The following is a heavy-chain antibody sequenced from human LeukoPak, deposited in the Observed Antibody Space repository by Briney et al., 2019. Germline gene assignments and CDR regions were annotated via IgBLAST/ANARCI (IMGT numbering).Heavy chain of an antibody. V-gene: IGHV1-8*03. Sequence: ASVKVSCKASGYTFTSYDINWVRQATGQGLEWMGWMNPNSGNTGYAQKFQGRVTITRNTSISTAYMELSSLRSEGTAVYYCARGLVTGATPALDYWGQGTLVTVSS. D-gene: IGHD1-26*01. CDR2: MNPNSGNT. CDR1: GYTFTSYD. J-gene: IGHJ4*02. CDR3: ARGLVTGATPALDY.